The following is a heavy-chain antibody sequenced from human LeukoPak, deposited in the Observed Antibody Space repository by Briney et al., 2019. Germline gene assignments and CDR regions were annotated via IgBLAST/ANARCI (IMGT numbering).Heavy chain of an antibody. CDR3: ATATFYVTSGYFPS. D-gene: IGHD3-22*01. CDR2: ISGDKSHI. CDR1: GFTFSTPW. J-gene: IGHJ5*02. V-gene: IGHV3-74*01. Sequence: PGGSLRLSCVGSGFTFSTPWIHWVRQAPGQRLVWVSGISGDKSHIAYADPVKDRFTISRDNAKNTLHLQMNSLRDEDTAVYYCATATFYVTSGYFPSWGQGTLVTVSS.